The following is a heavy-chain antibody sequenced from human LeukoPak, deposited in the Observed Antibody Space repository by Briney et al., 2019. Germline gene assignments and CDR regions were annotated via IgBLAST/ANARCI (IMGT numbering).Heavy chain of an antibody. Sequence: GGSLRLSCAASGFTFSSYAMHWVRQAPGKGLEWVAVISYDGSNKYYAASVKGRFTISRDNSKNTLYLQMNSLRAGDTAVYYCARAEWELLGQVEYWGQGTLVTVSS. CDR1: GFTFSSYA. V-gene: IGHV3-30-3*01. CDR3: ARAEWELLGQVEY. D-gene: IGHD1-26*01. J-gene: IGHJ4*02. CDR2: ISYDGSNK.